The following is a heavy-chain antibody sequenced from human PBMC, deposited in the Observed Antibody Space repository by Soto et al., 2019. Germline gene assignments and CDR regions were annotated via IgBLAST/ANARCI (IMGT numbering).Heavy chain of an antibody. V-gene: IGHV3-74*01. CDR3: ASVGMMSSSGLGYYYYYYYMDV. CDR2: INSDGSST. Sequence: EVQLVESGGGLVQPGGSLRLSCAASGFTFSSYWMHWVRQAPGKGLVWVSRINSDGSSTSYADSVKGRFTISRDNAKNTLDLQMNSVSAEDTAVYYCASVGMMSSSGLGYYYYYYYMDVWGKGTTVTVSS. J-gene: IGHJ6*03. D-gene: IGHD6-6*01. CDR1: GFTFSSYW.